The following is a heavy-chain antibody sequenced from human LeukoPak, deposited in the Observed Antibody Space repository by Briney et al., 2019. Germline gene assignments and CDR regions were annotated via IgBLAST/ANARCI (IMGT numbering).Heavy chain of an antibody. D-gene: IGHD3-10*01. Sequence: GGSLRLSCAASGFTFDDYGMSWVRQAPGKGLEWVSGINWNGGSTGYADSVKGRFTISRDNAKNSLYLQMSSLRAEDTALYYCARAGSGSGSYYNPFDYWGQGTLVTVSS. CDR2: INWNGGST. CDR1: GFTFDDYG. V-gene: IGHV3-20*04. CDR3: ARAGSGSGSYYNPFDY. J-gene: IGHJ4*02.